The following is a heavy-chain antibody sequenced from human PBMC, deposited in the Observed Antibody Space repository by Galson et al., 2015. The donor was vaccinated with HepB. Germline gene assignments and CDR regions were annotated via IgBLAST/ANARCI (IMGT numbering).Heavy chain of an antibody. CDR1: GFTLSSYG. Sequence: SLRLSCAASGFTLSSYGMHWVRQAPGKGLEWVAVISYDGSNKYYADSVKGRFTISRDNSKNTLYLQMNSLRAEDTAVYYCAKDPSTSYYYYGMDVWGQGTTVTVSS. J-gene: IGHJ6*02. CDR2: ISYDGSNK. D-gene: IGHD5/OR15-5a*01. V-gene: IGHV3-30*18. CDR3: AKDPSTSYYYYGMDV.